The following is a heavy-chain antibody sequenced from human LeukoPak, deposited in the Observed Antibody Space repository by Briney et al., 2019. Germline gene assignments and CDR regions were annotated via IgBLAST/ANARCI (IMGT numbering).Heavy chain of an antibody. CDR3: ARFRSTYYYGSGSYYEGFDY. J-gene: IGHJ4*02. CDR1: GFTFSDYN. CDR2: ISRSGSTK. V-gene: IGHV3-11*04. D-gene: IGHD3-10*01. Sequence: GGSLRLSCAASGFTFSDYNMRWIRQAPGKGLEWVSSISRSGSTKYYADSVKGRFTISRDNAKNTLYLQMNSLRAEDTAVYYCARFRSTYYYGSGSYYEGFDYWGQGTLVTVSS.